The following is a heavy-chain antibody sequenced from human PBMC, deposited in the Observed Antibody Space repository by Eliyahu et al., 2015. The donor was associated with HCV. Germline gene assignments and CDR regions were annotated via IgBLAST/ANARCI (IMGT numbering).Heavy chain of an antibody. CDR3: AKVHGGGYGPIEY. Sequence: QVQLVESGGGVVQPGRSXRLXCAXSGFTFSSYGMHWVRQAPGKGLEWVTVISYDGSNKYYADSVKGRFTISRDNSKNTLYLQMNSLRAEDTAVYYCAKVHGGGYGPIEYWGQGTLVTVSS. J-gene: IGHJ4*02. CDR2: ISYDGSNK. D-gene: IGHD5-12*01. CDR1: GFTFSSYG. V-gene: IGHV3-30*18.